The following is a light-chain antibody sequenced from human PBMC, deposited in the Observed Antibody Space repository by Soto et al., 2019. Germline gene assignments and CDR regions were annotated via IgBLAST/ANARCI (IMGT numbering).Light chain of an antibody. J-gene: IGKJ1*01. V-gene: IGKV3-20*01. CDR2: GAS. Sequence: EIVLTQSPGTLSLSPGERATLFCRASQSVSNRYLAWYQQKPGQAPRLLIYGASSRATGIPDRFSGSGSGTDFTLTISRLEPGDFAVYYCQQYDPSPRTFGQGTKVEIK. CDR3: QQYDPSPRT. CDR1: QSVSNRY.